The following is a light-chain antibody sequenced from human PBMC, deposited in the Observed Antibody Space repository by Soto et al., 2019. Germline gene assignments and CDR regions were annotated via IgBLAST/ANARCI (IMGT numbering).Light chain of an antibody. CDR1: QSVSSSY. J-gene: IGKJ1*01. V-gene: IGKV3-20*01. CDR3: QQYAGSPRT. Sequence: EIVLTQSPGTLSLSPGERATLSCRASQSVSSSYLAWYQQQPGQAPRLLIYDATTRATGVPDRFSGSGSGTDFTLTIGRLEPEDSAMYYCQQYAGSPRTFGQGTKVEIK. CDR2: DAT.